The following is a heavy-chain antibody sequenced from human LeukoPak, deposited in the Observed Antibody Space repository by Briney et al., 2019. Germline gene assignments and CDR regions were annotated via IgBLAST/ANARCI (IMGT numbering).Heavy chain of an antibody. Sequence: GGSLRLSCAASGFTFSHYWMSWVRQAPGKGLEWVANIKEDGSEKYYVDSVRGRFTISRDNAKNSLSLQMNSLRAEDTAVYYCVRYTRRYPFDYWGQGTLVTVSS. CDR2: IKEDGSEK. D-gene: IGHD2-2*02. CDR1: GFTFSHYW. CDR3: VRYTRRYPFDY. V-gene: IGHV3-7*04. J-gene: IGHJ4*02.